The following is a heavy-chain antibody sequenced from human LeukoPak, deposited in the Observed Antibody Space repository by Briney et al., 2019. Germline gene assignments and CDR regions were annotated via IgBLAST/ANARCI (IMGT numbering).Heavy chain of an antibody. Sequence: PGGSLRLSCAASGFTFSSYAMSWVRQAPGKGLEWVSDISGSGGSTYYADSVKGRFTISRDNSKNTLYLQMNSLRAEDTAIYYCAKRPCTNGVCYALLDYWGQGTLVTVSS. CDR2: ISGSGGST. CDR1: GFTFSSYA. CDR3: AKRPCTNGVCYALLDY. V-gene: IGHV3-23*01. J-gene: IGHJ4*02. D-gene: IGHD2-8*01.